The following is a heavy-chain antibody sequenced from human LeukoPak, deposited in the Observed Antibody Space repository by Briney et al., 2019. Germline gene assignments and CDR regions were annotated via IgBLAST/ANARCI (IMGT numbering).Heavy chain of an antibody. D-gene: IGHD5-12*01. J-gene: IGHJ4*02. CDR2: IYYSGST. Sequence: PSETLSLTCTVSGGSISSYYWSWIRQPPGKGLEWIGYIYYSGSTNYNPSLKSRVTISVDTSENQFSLKLSSVTAADTAVYYCARVYSGYDSYFDYWGQGTLVTVSS. CDR3: ARVYSGYDSYFDY. CDR1: GGSISSYY. V-gene: IGHV4-59*01.